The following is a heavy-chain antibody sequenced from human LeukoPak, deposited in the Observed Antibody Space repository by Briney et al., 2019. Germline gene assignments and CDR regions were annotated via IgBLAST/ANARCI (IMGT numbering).Heavy chain of an antibody. D-gene: IGHD3-9*01. CDR2: ISGSGGST. V-gene: IGHV3-23*01. CDR3: AKDLLPPQAVRSFDSSDAFDI. J-gene: IGHJ3*02. CDR1: GFTFLSYA. Sequence: GGSLRLSCAASGFTFLSYAMSCVRQAPGKGLEWVSAISGSGGSTYYADSVKGRFTISRDNSKNTLYLQMNSLRAEDTAVYYCAKDLLPPQAVRSFDSSDAFDIWGQGTLVTVSS.